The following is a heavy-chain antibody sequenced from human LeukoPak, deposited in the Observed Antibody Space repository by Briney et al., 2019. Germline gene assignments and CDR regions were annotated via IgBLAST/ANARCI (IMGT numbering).Heavy chain of an antibody. J-gene: IGHJ4*02. D-gene: IGHD5-24*01. CDR1: GFTVSSNY. CDR2: IWYDGSNK. Sequence: GGSLRLSCAASGFTVSSNYMSWVRQAPGKGLEWVAVIWYDGSNKYYADSVKGRFTISRDNSKNTLYLQMNSLRAEDTAVYYCARDVEGFDYWGQGTLVTVSS. V-gene: IGHV3-33*08. CDR3: ARDVEGFDY.